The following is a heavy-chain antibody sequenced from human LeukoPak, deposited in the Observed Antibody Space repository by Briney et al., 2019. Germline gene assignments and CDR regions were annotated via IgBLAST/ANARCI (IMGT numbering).Heavy chain of an antibody. Sequence: SETLSLTCTVSGGSISSYYWSWIRQPAGKGLEWIGRIYTSGSTNYNPSLKSRVTMSVDTSKNQFSLKLSSVAAADTAVYYCARRQYYYGSGSFQDYWGQGTLVTVSS. D-gene: IGHD3-10*01. V-gene: IGHV4-4*07. CDR2: IYTSGST. CDR3: ARRQYYYGSGSFQDY. CDR1: GGSISSYY. J-gene: IGHJ4*02.